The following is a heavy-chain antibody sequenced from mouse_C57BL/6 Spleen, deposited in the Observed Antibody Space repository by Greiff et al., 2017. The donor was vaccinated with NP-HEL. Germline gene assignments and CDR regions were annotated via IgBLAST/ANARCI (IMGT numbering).Heavy chain of an antibody. CDR3: ARIKKIVATYFDY. CDR2: TNPTNGRT. CDR1: GYTFTSYW. V-gene: IGHV1S81*02. J-gene: IGHJ2*01. D-gene: IGHD1-1*01. Sequence: VKAGASVKMSCKASGYTFTSYWMHWVKQRLGQGLEWFAETNPTNGRTYYNEKFKSKATLTVDKSSSTAYMLLSGPTFEDSAVYYCARIKKIVATYFDYWGQGTTLTVSS.